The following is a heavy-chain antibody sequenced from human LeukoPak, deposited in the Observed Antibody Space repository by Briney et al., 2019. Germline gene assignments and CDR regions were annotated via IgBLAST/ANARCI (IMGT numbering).Heavy chain of an antibody. CDR1: GGSISGYY. V-gene: IGHV4-59*12. CDR2: IYYSGST. J-gene: IGHJ4*02. CDR3: VRDQVGGSLFDY. D-gene: IGHD1-26*01. Sequence: SETLSLTCTVSGGSISGYYWSWIRQPTGKGLEWIGYIYYSGSTNYNPSLKSRVTISVDTSKNQFSLQLNSVTPEDTAVYYCVRDQVGGSLFDYWGQGTLVTVSS.